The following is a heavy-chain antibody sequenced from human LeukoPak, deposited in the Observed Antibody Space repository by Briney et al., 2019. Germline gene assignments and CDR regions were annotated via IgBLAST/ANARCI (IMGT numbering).Heavy chain of an antibody. Sequence: SETLSLTCTVSGGSISSGGYYWSWIRQHPGKGLEWIGYIYYSGSTYYNPSLKSRVTISVDTSKNQFSLKLSSVTAADTAVYYCARDLSGDYVLGNWGQGTLVTVSS. CDR3: ARDLSGDYVLGN. D-gene: IGHD4-17*01. CDR2: IYYSGST. V-gene: IGHV4-31*03. CDR1: GGSISSGGYY. J-gene: IGHJ4*02.